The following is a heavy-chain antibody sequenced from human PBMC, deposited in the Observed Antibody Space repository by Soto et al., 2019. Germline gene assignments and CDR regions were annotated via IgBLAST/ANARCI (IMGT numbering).Heavy chain of an antibody. CDR2: IYYSGRT. CDR3: ARLYDFWSGHESYYYYYYXDV. J-gene: IGHJ6*03. V-gene: IGHV4-39*01. CDR1: GGSISSSTYY. Sequence: PSETLSLTCTVSGGSISSSTYYWGWIRQPPGKGLEWIGSIYYSGRTYYNPSLKNRVTISVDTSKNQFSLKLSSVTAADTAVYYCARLYDFWSGHESYYYYYYXDVWGKGTTVTVSS. D-gene: IGHD3-3*01.